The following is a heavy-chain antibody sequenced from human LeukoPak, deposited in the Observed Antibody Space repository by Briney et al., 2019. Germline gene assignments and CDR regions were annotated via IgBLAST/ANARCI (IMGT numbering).Heavy chain of an antibody. CDR1: RFTFSSYP. V-gene: IGHV3-23*01. D-gene: IGHD3-3*02. Sequence: GGSLRLSCAASRFTFSSYPMSWVGQPPGKGLEWVASISGSGATTYYADSVKGRFTISRDNSKNTVYLQMNSLRAGDTAIYYCAKQGAFLGWLLMSYFDYWGQGTLVTVSS. J-gene: IGHJ4*02. CDR2: ISGSGATT. CDR3: AKQGAFLGWLLMSYFDY.